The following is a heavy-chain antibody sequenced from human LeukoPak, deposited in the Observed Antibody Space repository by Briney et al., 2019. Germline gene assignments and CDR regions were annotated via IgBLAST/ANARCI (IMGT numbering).Heavy chain of an antibody. J-gene: IGHJ4*02. Sequence: PSETLSLTCTVSGGSISSSSYYWGWIRQPPGKGLEWIGSIYYSGSTYYNPSLKSRVTISVDTSKNQFSLKLSSVTAADTAVYYCGRRERWLVRWVYWGKGTLVTVSS. D-gene: IGHD6-19*01. CDR1: GGSISSSSYY. V-gene: IGHV4-39*07. CDR3: GRRERWLVRWVY. CDR2: IYYSGST.